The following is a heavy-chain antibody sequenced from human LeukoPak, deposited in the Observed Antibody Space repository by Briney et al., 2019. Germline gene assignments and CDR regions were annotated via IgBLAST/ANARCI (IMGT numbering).Heavy chain of an antibody. CDR2: IYYSATT. CDR3: AIGPYGSGSYY. D-gene: IGHD3-10*01. Sequence: SATLSLTCTVSGGSISSGDYYWSWIRQPPRKGLGWIGYIYYSATTYYNPSHKSRVTISVDTSKNQFSLKLTSVTAADTAVYFCAIGPYGSGSYYWGQGNLVTVSS. V-gene: IGHV4-30-4*01. J-gene: IGHJ4*02. CDR1: GGSISSGDYY.